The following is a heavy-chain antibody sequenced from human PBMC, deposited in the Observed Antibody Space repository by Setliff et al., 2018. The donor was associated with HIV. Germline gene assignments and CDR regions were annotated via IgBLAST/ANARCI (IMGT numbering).Heavy chain of an antibody. V-gene: IGHV4-38-2*01. J-gene: IGHJ3*02. CDR2: IYHSGST. Sequence: PSETLSLTCAVSGYSLSSGYFWGWIRQPPGKGLEWIGSIYHSGSTYYNPSLKSRVTISVDTSKNQFSLKLSSVTAADTAVCYCASTSRRLGDSSGNEGAFDIWGQGTMVTVSS. D-gene: IGHD3-22*01. CDR3: ASTSRRLGDSSGNEGAFDI. CDR1: GYSLSSGYF.